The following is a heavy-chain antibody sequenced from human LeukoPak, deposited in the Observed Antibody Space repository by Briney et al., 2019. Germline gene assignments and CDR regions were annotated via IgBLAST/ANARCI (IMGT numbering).Heavy chain of an antibody. V-gene: IGHV3-21*01. CDR1: GFTFSSYS. CDR2: ISCSSSYI. J-gene: IGHJ4*02. Sequence: GGSLRLSCAASGFTFSSYSMNWVRQAPGKGLEWVSSISCSSSYIYYADSVKGRFTISRDNAKNSLYLQMNSLRAEDTAVYYCARVAGTTGNFDYWGQGTLVTVSS. CDR3: ARVAGTTGNFDY. D-gene: IGHD1-7*01.